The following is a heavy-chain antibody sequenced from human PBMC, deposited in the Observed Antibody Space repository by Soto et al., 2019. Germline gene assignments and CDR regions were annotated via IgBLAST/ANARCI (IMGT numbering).Heavy chain of an antibody. CDR1: GFTFSSYG. CDR3: AKVRRGTAMYLDY. J-gene: IGHJ4*02. V-gene: IGHV3-30*18. Sequence: QVQLVESGGGVVQPGRSLRLSCAASGFTFSSYGMHWVRQAPGKGLEWVAVISYDGSNKYYADSVKGRFTISRDNSKNTLYLQMNSLRAEDTAVYYCAKVRRGTAMYLDYWGQGTLVTVSS. CDR2: ISYDGSNK. D-gene: IGHD5-18*01.